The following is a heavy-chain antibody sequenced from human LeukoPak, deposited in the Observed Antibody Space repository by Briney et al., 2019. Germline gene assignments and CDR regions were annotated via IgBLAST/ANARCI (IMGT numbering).Heavy chain of an antibody. D-gene: IGHD3-16*01. CDR1: GGSISSYY. CDR2: IYYSGST. J-gene: IGHJ4*02. V-gene: IGHV4-59*01. Sequence: PSETLSLTCTVSGGSISSYYWSWIRQPPGKGLEWIGYIYYSGSTNYNPSLKSRVTISVDTSKNQFSLKLSSATAADTAVYYCARDGGAVDYWGQGTLVTVSS. CDR3: ARDGGAVDY.